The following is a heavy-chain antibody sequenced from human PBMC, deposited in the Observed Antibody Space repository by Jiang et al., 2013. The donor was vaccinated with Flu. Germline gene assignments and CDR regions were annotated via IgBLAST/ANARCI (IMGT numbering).Heavy chain of an antibody. CDR3: CRAYNLGATFDY. J-gene: IGHJ4*02. V-gene: IGHV3-72*01. Sequence: VQLLESGGGLVQPGGSLRLSCAASGFRFSDYYMDWVRQAPGKGLEWLARIRKKTNSYTTDYAASVKGRFTISRDGSQNSVYLQMNGLRTEDTALYYCCRAYNLGATFDYWGQGTLVTVSS. CDR2: IRKKTNSYTT. CDR1: GFRFSDYY. D-gene: IGHD1-1*01.